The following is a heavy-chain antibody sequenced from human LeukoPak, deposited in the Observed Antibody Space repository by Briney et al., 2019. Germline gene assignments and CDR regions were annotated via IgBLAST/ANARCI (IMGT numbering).Heavy chain of an antibody. CDR3: ARDFYDTSAYGAYYFDY. J-gene: IGHJ4*02. Sequence: VASVKVSCKASGYTFTTYALIWVRQAPGQGLECMGWINTNTGNPTYAQGFTGRFVFSLDTSVSTSYLQISDLKAEDTAVYYCARDFYDTSAYGAYYFDYWGQGTLVTVSS. D-gene: IGHD3-22*01. CDR2: INTNTGNP. CDR1: GYTFTTYA. V-gene: IGHV7-4-1*02.